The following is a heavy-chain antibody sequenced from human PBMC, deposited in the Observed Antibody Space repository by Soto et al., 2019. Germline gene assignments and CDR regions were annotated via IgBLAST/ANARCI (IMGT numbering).Heavy chain of an antibody. CDR3: AKPLSAIPGDS. Sequence: PWGPLRLSCAASGWSFSSCWMSWVRQGPGKGPEWVANIKQDGSEIYYVDSVKGRFTISRDNAKSSLYLQMTSLRAEDTAVYHCAKPLSAIPGDSWGQGTLVTVSS. V-gene: IGHV3-7*05. CDR1: GWSFSSCW. CDR2: IKQDGSEI. D-gene: IGHD2-2*01. J-gene: IGHJ4*02.